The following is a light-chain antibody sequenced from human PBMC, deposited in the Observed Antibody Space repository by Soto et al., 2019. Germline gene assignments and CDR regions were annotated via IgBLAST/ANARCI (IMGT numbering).Light chain of an antibody. CDR3: QQYGGSPRT. J-gene: IGKJ1*01. V-gene: IGKV3-20*01. CDR1: QSVTGSY. CDR2: GAS. Sequence: EIVLTQSPGTLSLSPGERAILSCRASQSVTGSYLAWYQQKPGQAPRLLIYGASSRATGIPDRFSGSESGTNFTLTIAKLAPEDFAVYYCQQYGGSPRTFGQGTKVEMK.